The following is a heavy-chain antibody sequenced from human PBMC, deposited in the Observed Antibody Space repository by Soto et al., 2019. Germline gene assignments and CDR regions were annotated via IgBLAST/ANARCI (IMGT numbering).Heavy chain of an antibody. J-gene: IGHJ6*02. Sequence: EVQLVESGGGLVKPGGSLRLSCAASGFTFSSYSMNWVRQAPGNGLEWVSSISSSSSYIYYADSVKGRFTISRDNAKNSLYLQMNSLRAEDTAVYYCARLVTVDDFPDPPRIDVWGQGTTVTVSS. CDR2: ISSSSSYI. D-gene: IGHD3-3*01. V-gene: IGHV3-21*01. CDR3: ARLVTVDDFPDPPRIDV. CDR1: GFTFSSYS.